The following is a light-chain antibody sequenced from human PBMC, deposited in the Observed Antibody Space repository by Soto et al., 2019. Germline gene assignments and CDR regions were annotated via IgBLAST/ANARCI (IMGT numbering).Light chain of an antibody. J-gene: IGKJ5*01. Sequence: DIQMTQSPSSVSASVGDRVTITCRASQGISSWLAWYQKKPGKAPNLLIYAASSLQSGVPSRFSGSGSGTDFTLTISSLQPEDFATYYCQQSYSTPQITFGQGTRLEIK. CDR2: AAS. CDR3: QQSYSTPQIT. V-gene: IGKV1-12*01. CDR1: QGISSW.